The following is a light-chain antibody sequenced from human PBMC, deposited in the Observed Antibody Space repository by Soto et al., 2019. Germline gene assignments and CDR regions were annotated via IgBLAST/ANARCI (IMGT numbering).Light chain of an antibody. CDR2: AAS. CDR3: QQSYSTPFT. J-gene: IGKJ3*01. V-gene: IGKV1-39*01. CDR1: HTISRY. Sequence: DIHMTQSPYSLSASVGDRVTITCRASHTISRYLNWYQHKPGKAPKLLIHAASSLQSGVPSRFSGSGSGTDFTLTISSLQPEDFATYFCQQSYSTPFTFGPGTKVDIK.